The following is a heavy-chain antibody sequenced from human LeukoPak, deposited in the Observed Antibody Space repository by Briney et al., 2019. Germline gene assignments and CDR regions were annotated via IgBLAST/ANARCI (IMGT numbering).Heavy chain of an antibody. Sequence: SETLSLTCTVSGGSISSYDWSWIRQPAGKRLEWIGRIYTRGSTNYNPSLKSRVTISVDTSKNQFSLKLSSVTAADTAVYYCASMVGSGYDSVDYWGQGTLVTVSS. J-gene: IGHJ4*02. D-gene: IGHD5-12*01. V-gene: IGHV4-4*07. CDR1: GGSISSYD. CDR3: ASMVGSGYDSVDY. CDR2: IYTRGST.